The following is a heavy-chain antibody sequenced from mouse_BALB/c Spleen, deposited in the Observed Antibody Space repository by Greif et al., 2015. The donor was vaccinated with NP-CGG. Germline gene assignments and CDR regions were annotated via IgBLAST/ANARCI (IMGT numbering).Heavy chain of an antibody. V-gene: IGHV1-37*01. CDR3: GRDLSGGNYAFDY. D-gene: IGHD2-1*01. CDR1: GYSFTGYF. Sequence: EVKLVESGPELVKPGASVKISCKASGYSFTGYFMNWVKQSHGKSLEWIGRINPYNGDTFYNQKFKGKATLTVDKSSSTAHMELLSLTSEDSAVYYCGRDLSGGNYAFDYWGQGTTLTVSS. J-gene: IGHJ2*01. CDR2: INPYNGDT.